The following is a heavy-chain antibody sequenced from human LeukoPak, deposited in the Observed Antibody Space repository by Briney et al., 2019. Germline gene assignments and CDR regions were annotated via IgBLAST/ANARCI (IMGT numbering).Heavy chain of an antibody. CDR2: IYYSGST. J-gene: IGHJ5*02. D-gene: IGHD3-10*01. CDR1: GGSISSSSYY. V-gene: IGHV4-39*07. Sequence: SETLSLTCTVSGGSISSSSYYWGWIRQPPGKGLEWIGSIYYSGSTYYSPSLKSRVTISVDTSKNQFSLKLSSVTAADTAVYYCARLSSFGSEMKKPGYWFDPWGQGTLVTVSS. CDR3: ARLSSFGSEMKKPGYWFDP.